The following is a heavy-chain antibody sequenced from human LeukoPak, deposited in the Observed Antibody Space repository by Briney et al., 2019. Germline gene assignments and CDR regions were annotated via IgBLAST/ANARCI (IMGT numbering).Heavy chain of an antibody. D-gene: IGHD2-15*01. V-gene: IGHV4-38-2*02. CDR1: GYSISSGYY. J-gene: IGHJ6*04. CDR2: IYHSGST. Sequence: SETLSLTCAVSGYSISSGYYWGWIRQPPGKGLEWIGNIYHSGSTYYNPSLKSRVTISVDTSKNQFSLKLSSVTAADTAVYYCARETVDCSGGSCYSGTYYYYYYGMDVWGKGTTVTVSS. CDR3: ARETVDCSGGSCYSGTYYYYYYGMDV.